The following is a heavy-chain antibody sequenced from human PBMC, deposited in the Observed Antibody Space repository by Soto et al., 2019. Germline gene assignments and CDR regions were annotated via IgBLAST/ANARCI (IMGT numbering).Heavy chain of an antibody. J-gene: IGHJ1*01. Sequence: ASVKVSCKASGYTFTSYGISWVRQAPGQGLEWMGWISAYNGNTNCAQKLQGRVTMTTDTSTSTAYMELRSLRSDDTAVYYCASHDILTGYGYFQHWGQGTLVTVSS. V-gene: IGHV1-18*01. CDR3: ASHDILTGYGYFQH. D-gene: IGHD3-9*01. CDR1: GYTFTSYG. CDR2: ISAYNGNT.